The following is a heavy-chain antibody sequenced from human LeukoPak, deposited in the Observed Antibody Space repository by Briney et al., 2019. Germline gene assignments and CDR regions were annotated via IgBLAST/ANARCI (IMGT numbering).Heavy chain of an antibody. CDR1: GGSFSGYY. V-gene: IGHV4-34*01. CDR2: IYYSGST. CDR3: ARSTFSSNWNL. Sequence: SETLSLTCAVYGGSFSGYYWSWIRQPPGKGLEWIGSIYYSGSTYYNPSLKSRVTISVDTSKNQFSLKLSSVTAADTAVYYCARSTFSSNWNLWGQGTLVTVSS. J-gene: IGHJ4*02. D-gene: IGHD6-13*01.